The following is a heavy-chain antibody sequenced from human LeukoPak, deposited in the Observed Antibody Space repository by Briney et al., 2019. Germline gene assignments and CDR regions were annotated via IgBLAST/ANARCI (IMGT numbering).Heavy chain of an antibody. CDR3: ARVGVDYYGSGGYYYFDY. J-gene: IGHJ4*02. Sequence: ASVKVSCKASGYTFTSYGISWVRQAPGQGLEWMGWISAYNGNTNYAQKLQGRVTMTTDTSTSTAYMELRSLRSDDTAVYYCARVGVDYYGSGGYYYFDYWGQGTLVTVSS. D-gene: IGHD3-10*01. CDR1: GYTFTSYG. V-gene: IGHV1-18*01. CDR2: ISAYNGNT.